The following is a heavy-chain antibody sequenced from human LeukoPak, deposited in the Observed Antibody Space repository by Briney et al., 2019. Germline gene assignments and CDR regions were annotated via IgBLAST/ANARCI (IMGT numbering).Heavy chain of an antibody. D-gene: IGHD6-6*01. CDR2: IRPGDSDT. J-gene: IGHJ4*02. V-gene: IGHV5-51*01. Sequence: GESLKIPCKGSGYTFTSYFIGWVRQVPAQGLEWVAIIRPGDSDTRCSPSFRGQVTVSADRSINTAYLQWSSPKASDTAMYYCVRHRSDSGSSPIDFWGQGTLVTVSS. CDR3: VRHRSDSGSSPIDF. CDR1: GYTFTSYF.